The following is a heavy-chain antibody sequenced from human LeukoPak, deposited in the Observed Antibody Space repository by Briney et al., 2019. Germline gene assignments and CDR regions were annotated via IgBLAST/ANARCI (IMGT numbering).Heavy chain of an antibody. CDR2: ISWNSGSI. CDR3: AKGLYDYGDYGMDV. J-gene: IGHJ6*02. Sequence: PGRSLRLSCAASGFTFDDYAMHWVRQAPGKGLEWVSGISWNSGSIGYADSVKGRFTISRDTSRNTLYLQMISLRAEDTAVYYCAKGLYDYGDYGMDVWGQGTTVTVSS. CDR1: GFTFDDYA. D-gene: IGHD4-17*01. V-gene: IGHV3-9*01.